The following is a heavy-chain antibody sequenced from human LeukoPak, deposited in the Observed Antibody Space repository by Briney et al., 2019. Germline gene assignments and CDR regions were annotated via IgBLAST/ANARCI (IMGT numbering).Heavy chain of an antibody. J-gene: IGHJ4*02. CDR3: AKLDSSGKYPDY. Sequence: GSLRLSCAASGFTFSSYAMSWVRQAPGKGLEWVSAISSGGSTYYADSVKGRFTISRDNSKNTLYLQMNSLRAEDTAVYYCAKLDSSGKYPDYWGQGTLVTVSS. CDR1: GFTFSSYA. V-gene: IGHV3-23*01. D-gene: IGHD3-10*01. CDR2: ISSGGST.